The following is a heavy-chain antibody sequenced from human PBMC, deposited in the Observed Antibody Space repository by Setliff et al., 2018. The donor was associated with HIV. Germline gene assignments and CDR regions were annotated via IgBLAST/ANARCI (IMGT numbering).Heavy chain of an antibody. CDR3: ARGGYSSSWYTYYGMDV. Sequence: SETLSLTCTVSGGSISSTTYYWGWIRQPPGKGLEWIGYIYYSGSTYYNPSLKSRVTISVDTSKNQFSLKLSSVTAADTAVYYCARGGYSSSWYTYYGMDVWGQGTTVTVSS. CDR2: IYYSGST. D-gene: IGHD6-13*01. J-gene: IGHJ6*02. CDR1: GGSISSTTYY. V-gene: IGHV4-39*01.